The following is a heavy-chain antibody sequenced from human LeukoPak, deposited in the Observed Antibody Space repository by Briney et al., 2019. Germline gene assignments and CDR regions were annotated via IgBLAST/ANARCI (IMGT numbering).Heavy chain of an antibody. CDR1: GFTFSSYW. V-gene: IGHV3-74*01. J-gene: IGHJ4*02. CDR2: INSDGSRT. D-gene: IGHD4-11*01. CDR3: ARVRDDYTYFDC. Sequence: GGSLRLSCAASGFTFSSYWMHWVRQAPGKGLMWVSRINSDGSRTTYADSVRGRSTISRGNAKSTLYLQMNSLRAEDTAVYYCARVRDDYTYFDCWGQGTLVTVSS.